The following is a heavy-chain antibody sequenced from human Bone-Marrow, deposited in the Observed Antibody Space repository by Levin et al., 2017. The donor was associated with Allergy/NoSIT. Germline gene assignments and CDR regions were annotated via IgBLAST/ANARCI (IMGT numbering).Heavy chain of an antibody. CDR3: AKKQGGTSGFSFDV. V-gene: IGHV3-23*01. D-gene: IGHD1-1*01. CDR1: GFTISEYA. CDR2: ITGGGFNT. Sequence: GGSLRLSCAVSGFTISEYAMAWVRQAPGKGLEWISVITGGGFNTYYGDSVKGRFTVSRDDSKDTLYLELNSLRAEDTAVYYCAKKQGGTSGFSFDVWGQGTMVTVSS. J-gene: IGHJ3*01.